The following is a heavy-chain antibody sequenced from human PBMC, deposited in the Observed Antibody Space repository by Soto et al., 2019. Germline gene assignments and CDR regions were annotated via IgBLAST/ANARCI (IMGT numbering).Heavy chain of an antibody. V-gene: IGHV3-33*01. CDR1: GFTFSSYG. Sequence: GGSLRLSCAASGFTFSSYGMHWVRQAPGKGLEWVAVIWYDGSNKYYADSVKGRFTISRDNSKNTLYLQMNSLRAEDTAVYYCARDSGYDFWSGYYIDYYGMDVWGQGTTVTVSS. J-gene: IGHJ6*02. CDR2: IWYDGSNK. CDR3: ARDSGYDFWSGYYIDYYGMDV. D-gene: IGHD3-3*01.